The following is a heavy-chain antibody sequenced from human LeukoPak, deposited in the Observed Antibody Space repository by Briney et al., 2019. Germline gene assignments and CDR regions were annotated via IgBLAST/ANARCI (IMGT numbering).Heavy chain of an antibody. J-gene: IGHJ4*02. D-gene: IGHD3-10*01. CDR2: INHSGST. Sequence: SETLSLTCAVYGGSFSGYYWSWIRQPPGKGLGWIGEINHSGSTNYNPSLKSRVTISVDTSKNQFSLKLSSVTAADTAVYYCAREVPLGAVFWSQGTLVTVSS. V-gene: IGHV4-34*01. CDR1: GGSFSGYY. CDR3: AREVPLGAVF.